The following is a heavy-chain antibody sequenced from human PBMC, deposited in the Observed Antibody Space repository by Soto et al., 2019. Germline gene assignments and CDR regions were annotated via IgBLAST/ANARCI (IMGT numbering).Heavy chain of an antibody. D-gene: IGHD3-10*01. CDR3: VATMVRGVGDY. CDR1: GASISSAY. Sequence: QVQLQESGPGLVKPSETLSLTCTVSGASISSAYWSWIRQPPGKGLEWIGYIYYSGSTNYNDSLRSRVTISIDTSQTQFSLNLRSVTAADTAVYYCVATMVRGVGDYWGQGTLVTVSS. J-gene: IGHJ4*02. V-gene: IGHV4-59*01. CDR2: IYYSGST.